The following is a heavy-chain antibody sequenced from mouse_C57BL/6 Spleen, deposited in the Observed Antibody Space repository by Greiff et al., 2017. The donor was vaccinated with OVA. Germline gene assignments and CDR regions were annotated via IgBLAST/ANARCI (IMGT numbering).Heavy chain of an antibody. CDR1: GYTFTDYE. V-gene: IGHV1-15*01. Sequence: VQLQESGAELVRPGASVTLSCKASGYTFTDYEMHWVKQTPVHGLEWIGAIDPETGGTAYNQKFKGKAILTADKSSSTAYMELRSLTSEDSAVYYCTRVDYGSSYGFAYWGQGTLVTVSA. CDR2: IDPETGGT. CDR3: TRVDYGSSYGFAY. J-gene: IGHJ3*01. D-gene: IGHD1-1*01.